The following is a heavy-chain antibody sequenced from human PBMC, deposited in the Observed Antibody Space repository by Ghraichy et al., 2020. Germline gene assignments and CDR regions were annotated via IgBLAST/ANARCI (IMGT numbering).Heavy chain of an antibody. CDR2: IKNDGSER. D-gene: IGHD4-17*01. CDR3: ARQGYGVPFDY. CDR1: GFTFRSYW. J-gene: IGHJ4*02. Sequence: GGSLRLSCAASGFTFRSYWMTWVRQAPGKGLEREANIKNDGSERYHDDSVKGRFTISKDDTNSSLYLQMNSLRVEDTAVYYCARQGYGVPFDYWGQGTLVTVSS. V-gene: IGHV3-7*03.